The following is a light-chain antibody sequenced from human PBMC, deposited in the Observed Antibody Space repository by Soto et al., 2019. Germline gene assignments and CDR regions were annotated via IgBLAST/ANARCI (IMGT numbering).Light chain of an antibody. CDR3: QKYSSVPV. CDR1: QGIRNF. Sequence: DIQMTQSPTSLSASVGDRVTITCRASQGIRNFVAWYQQKPGKAPKLLIYAASTLQSGVPSRFSGSGSGTDFTLTIHSLQPDDVSTYSCQKYSSVPVFGPGTKVEI. CDR2: AAS. J-gene: IGKJ3*01. V-gene: IGKV1-27*01.